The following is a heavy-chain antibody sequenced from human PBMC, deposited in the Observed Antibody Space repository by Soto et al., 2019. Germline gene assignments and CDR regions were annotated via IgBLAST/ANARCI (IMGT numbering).Heavy chain of an antibody. V-gene: IGHV4-4*02. CDR3: ARSRGHSGVVIYDAFNI. CDR2: IYHSGST. CDR1: GGSISSSNW. J-gene: IGHJ3*02. Sequence: SETLSLTCAASGGSISSSNWWSWVRQPPGKGLEWIGEIYHSGSTNYNPSLKSRVTISVDKSKNQFSLKLSSVTAADTAVYYCARSRGHSGVVIYDAFNIWGQGTMVTVSS. D-gene: IGHD3-3*01.